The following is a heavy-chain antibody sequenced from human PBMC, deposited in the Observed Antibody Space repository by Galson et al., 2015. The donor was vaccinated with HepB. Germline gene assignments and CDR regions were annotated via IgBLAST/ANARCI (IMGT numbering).Heavy chain of an antibody. V-gene: IGHV1-2*02. CDR3: ARVGFEGPITIFGVREGGFDP. Sequence: SVKVSCKASGYTFTGYYMHWVRQAPGQGLEWMGWINPNSGGTNYTQKFQGRVTMTRDTSISTAYMELSRLRSDDTAVYYCARVGFEGPITIFGVREGGFDPWGQGTLVTVSS. J-gene: IGHJ5*02. CDR2: INPNSGGT. D-gene: IGHD3-3*01. CDR1: GYTFTGYY.